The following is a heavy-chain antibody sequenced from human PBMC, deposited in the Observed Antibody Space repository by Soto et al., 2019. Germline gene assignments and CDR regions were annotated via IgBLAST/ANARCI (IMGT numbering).Heavy chain of an antibody. D-gene: IGHD6-19*01. V-gene: IGHV4-31*03. J-gene: IGHJ3*02. CDR2: IYYSGST. Sequence: SETLSLTCTVSGGSISSGGYYWSWIRQHPGKGLEWIGYIYYSGSTYYNPSLKSRVTISVDTSKNQFSLKLSSVTAADTAVYYCARDALAVAVIRGEGAFDIWGQGTMVTVSS. CDR1: GGSISSGGYY. CDR3: ARDALAVAVIRGEGAFDI.